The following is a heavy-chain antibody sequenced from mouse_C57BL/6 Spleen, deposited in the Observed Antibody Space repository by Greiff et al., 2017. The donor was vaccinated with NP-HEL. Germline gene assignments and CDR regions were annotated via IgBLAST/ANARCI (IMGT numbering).Heavy chain of an antibody. V-gene: IGHV1-82*01. D-gene: IGHD1-1*01. CDR2: IYPGDGDT. CDR1: GYAFSSSW. CDR3: ARSTILRGYYFDY. Sequence: VQLQQSGPELVKPGASVKISCKASGYAFSSSWMNWVKQRPGKGLEWIGRIYPGDGDTNYNGKFKGKAKLTAAKSYSTAYMQLSSLTSEDSAVYVWARSTILRGYYFDYWGQGSTRTVSS. J-gene: IGHJ2*01.